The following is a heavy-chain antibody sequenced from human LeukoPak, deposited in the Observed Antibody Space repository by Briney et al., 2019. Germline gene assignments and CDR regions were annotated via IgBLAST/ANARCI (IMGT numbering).Heavy chain of an antibody. CDR3: AKEGDDSGGSIYGDYFDS. V-gene: IGHV3-23*01. D-gene: IGHD3-22*01. CDR2: ISGSGGTT. J-gene: IGHJ4*02. Sequence: GGSLRLSCAASGFTFSNYAMNWVRQAPGKGLEWVSGISGSGGTTDHADSVKGRFTISRDNSKNTLYLQMNSLRAGDTAVYYCAKEGDDSGGSIYGDYFDSWGQGTLVTVSS. CDR1: GFTFSNYA.